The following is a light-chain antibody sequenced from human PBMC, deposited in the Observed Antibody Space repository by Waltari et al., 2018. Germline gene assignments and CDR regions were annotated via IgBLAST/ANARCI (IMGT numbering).Light chain of an antibody. CDR2: SNN. CDR3: ATWDASLTGWV. V-gene: IGLV1-44*01. Sequence: QSVLTQPPSASGTPGQRGTISCYGSSYNIGRNPVNWYQQLPETAPKLLIHSNNQRPSGVPDRFSVSKSGTSASLAISGLQSEDEADYYCATWDASLTGWVFGGGTKLTVL. CDR1: SYNIGRNP. J-gene: IGLJ2*01.